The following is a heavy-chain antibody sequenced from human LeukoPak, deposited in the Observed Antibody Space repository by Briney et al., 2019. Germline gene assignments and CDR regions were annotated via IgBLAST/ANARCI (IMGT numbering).Heavy chain of an antibody. D-gene: IGHD4-23*01. CDR3: AKDYGGNYFDY. Sequence: PGRSLRLSCAASGFTFSSYGMHWVRQAPGKGLEWVAVIWYDGSNKYYADSVKGRFTISRGNSKNTLYLQMNSLRAEDTAVYYCAKDYGGNYFDYWGQGTLVTVSS. V-gene: IGHV3-33*06. J-gene: IGHJ4*02. CDR2: IWYDGSNK. CDR1: GFTFSSYG.